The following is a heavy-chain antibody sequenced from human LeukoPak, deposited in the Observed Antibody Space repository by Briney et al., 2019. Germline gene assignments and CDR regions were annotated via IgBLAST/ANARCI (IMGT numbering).Heavy chain of an antibody. CDR1: GGSFSGYY. Sequence: SETLSLTCAVYGGSFSGYYWSRIRQPPGKGLEWIGEINHSGSTNYNPSLKSRVTISVDTSKNQFSLKLSSVTAADTAVYYCAREGSSWYWGTATRGWYFDLWGRGTLVTVSS. J-gene: IGHJ2*01. CDR3: AREGSSWYWGTATRGWYFDL. V-gene: IGHV4-34*01. CDR2: INHSGST. D-gene: IGHD6-13*01.